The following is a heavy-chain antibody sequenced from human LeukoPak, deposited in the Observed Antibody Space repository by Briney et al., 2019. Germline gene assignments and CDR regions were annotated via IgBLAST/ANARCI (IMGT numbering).Heavy chain of an antibody. V-gene: IGHV4-59*01. D-gene: IGHD2-2*02. CDR1: GGSISSYY. J-gene: IGHJ3*02. CDR3: ARTIVVVPAAIRGDAFDI. CDR2: IYYSGST. Sequence: SETLSLTCTVSGGSISSYYWSWIRQPPGKGLEWIGYIYYSGSTNCNPSLKSRVTISVDTSKNQFSLKLSSVTAADTAVYYCARTIVVVPAAIRGDAFDIWGQGTMVTVSS.